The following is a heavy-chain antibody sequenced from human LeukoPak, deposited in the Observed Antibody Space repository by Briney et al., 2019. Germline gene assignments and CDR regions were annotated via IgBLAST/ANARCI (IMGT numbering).Heavy chain of an antibody. J-gene: IGHJ4*02. CDR3: AKDPYYDILTGYYSGGSGTFDY. Sequence: GGSLRLSCAASGFTFSSYAMSWVRQAPGKGLEWVSAISGSGGSTYYADSVKGRFTISRDNSKNTLYLQMNSLRAEDTAVYYCAKDPYYDILTGYYSGGSGTFDYWGQGTVVTVSS. CDR1: GFTFSSYA. CDR2: ISGSGGST. D-gene: IGHD3-9*01. V-gene: IGHV3-23*01.